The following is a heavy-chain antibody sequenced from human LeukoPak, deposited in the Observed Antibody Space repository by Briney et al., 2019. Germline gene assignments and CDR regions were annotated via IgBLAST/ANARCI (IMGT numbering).Heavy chain of an antibody. CDR1: GFTFSNVW. Sequence: PGGSLRLSCAASGFTFSNVWMNWVRQAPGKGLEWVGLIKRKTNGGATEYAAPVKGRFVISRDDSENTLYLQMNSLRAEDTAVYYCAKSDYYDSSGHPSSFEYWGQGTLVTVSS. D-gene: IGHD3-22*01. CDR2: IKRKTNGGAT. CDR3: AKSDYYDSSGHPSSFEY. J-gene: IGHJ4*02. V-gene: IGHV3-15*01.